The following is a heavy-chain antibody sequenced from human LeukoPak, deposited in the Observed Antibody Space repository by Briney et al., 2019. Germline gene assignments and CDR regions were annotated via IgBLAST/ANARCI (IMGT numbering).Heavy chain of an antibody. CDR3: ARDTITIFGAALTKYAPYYYGMDV. Sequence: GGSLRLSCAASGFTFSSYGMHWVRQAPGKGLEWVAVIWYDGSNKYYADSVKGRFTISRDNSKNTLYLQMNSLRAEDTAVYYCARDTITIFGAALTKYAPYYYGMDVWGQGTTVTVSS. CDR1: GFTFSSYG. V-gene: IGHV3-33*01. J-gene: IGHJ6*02. D-gene: IGHD3-3*01. CDR2: IWYDGSNK.